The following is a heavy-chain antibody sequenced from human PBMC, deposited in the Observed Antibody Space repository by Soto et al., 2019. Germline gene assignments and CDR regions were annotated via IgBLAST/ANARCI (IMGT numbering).Heavy chain of an antibody. CDR3: ARQTYYDSSGLSS. CDR2: IYYSRST. CDR1: GGSISSSSYY. D-gene: IGHD3-22*01. V-gene: IGHV4-39*01. J-gene: IGHJ4*02. Sequence: PSETLSLTCTVSGGSISSSSYYWGWIRQPPGKGLEWIGSIYYSRSTYYNPSLKSRVTISVDTSKNQFSLKLSSVTAADTAVYYCARQTYYDSSGLSSWGQGTLVTVYS.